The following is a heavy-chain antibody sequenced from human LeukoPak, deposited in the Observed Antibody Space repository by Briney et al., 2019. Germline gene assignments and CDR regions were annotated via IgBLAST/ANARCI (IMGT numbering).Heavy chain of an antibody. Sequence: SLXLYXAASGFTFSDYSMNWVRQAPGKXLEGAASISSTGYYLFYADSVKGRFTISRDDAKNSLYLQMHSLRGEDTAVYYCARAAIAARPNYYYYMDVWGKGTTVTVSS. CDR1: GFTFSDYS. CDR3: ARAAIAARPNYYYYMDV. D-gene: IGHD6-6*01. J-gene: IGHJ6*03. CDR2: ISSTGYYL. V-gene: IGHV3-21*01.